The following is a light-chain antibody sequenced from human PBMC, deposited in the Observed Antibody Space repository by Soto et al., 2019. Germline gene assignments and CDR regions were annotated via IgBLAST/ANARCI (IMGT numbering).Light chain of an antibody. CDR3: QQYYGTPRT. Sequence: DIVMTQSPDSLAVSLGGWATINCKSSQSVLYSSNNKNYIAWYQQKPGQPPKLLIYGASTRESGVPDRCSGSGSWTDYTLTISRLQAEDVAVYYCQQYYGTPRTFGQGTKVQIK. J-gene: IGKJ1*01. CDR2: GAS. CDR1: QSVLYSSNNKNY. V-gene: IGKV4-1*01.